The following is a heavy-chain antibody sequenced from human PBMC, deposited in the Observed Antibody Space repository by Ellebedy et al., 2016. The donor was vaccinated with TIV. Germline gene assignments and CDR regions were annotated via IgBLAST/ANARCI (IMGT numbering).Heavy chain of an antibody. CDR1: GGTFSSYA. CDR2: INAGNGNT. Sequence: ASVKVSXXASGGTFSSYAISWVRQAPGQRLEWMGWINAGNGNTKYSQKFQGRVTITRDTSASTAYMELSSLRSEDTAVYYCARDGKEMATNSNWFDTWGQGTLVTVSS. D-gene: IGHD5-24*01. V-gene: IGHV1-3*01. J-gene: IGHJ5*02. CDR3: ARDGKEMATNSNWFDT.